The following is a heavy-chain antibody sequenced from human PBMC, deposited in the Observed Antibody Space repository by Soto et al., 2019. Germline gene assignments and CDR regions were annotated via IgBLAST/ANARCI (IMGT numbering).Heavy chain of an antibody. CDR1: GYTFSMSG. J-gene: IGHJ6*02. Sequence: QVQLVQSGAEVKKPGASVKVSCKSSGYTFSMSGISWVRQAPGQGLEWMGWISGYNGNTNYEQKFQDRVTRTTDTSTNTADMELRSLRSDDTAVYYCAREGPRPYYYYGMDVWGQGTTVTVSS. V-gene: IGHV1-18*01. CDR3: AREGPRPYYYYGMDV. CDR2: ISGYNGNT.